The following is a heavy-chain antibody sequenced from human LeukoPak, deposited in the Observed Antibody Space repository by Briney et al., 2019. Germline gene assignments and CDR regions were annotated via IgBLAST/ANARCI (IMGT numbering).Heavy chain of an antibody. CDR3: AKQSILITGRDDALNS. CDR1: GFTFSSYA. J-gene: IGHJ3*02. CDR2: ISGGGGST. D-gene: IGHD3-16*01. Sequence: TGGSLRLSCAVSGFTFSSYAMSWVRQPPGKGLEWVSVISGGGGSTYYADSVKGRFTISRDNSKNTLYLQMNSLRAEDTAAYYCAKQSILITGRDDALNSWGQGTMVFVSS. V-gene: IGHV3-23*01.